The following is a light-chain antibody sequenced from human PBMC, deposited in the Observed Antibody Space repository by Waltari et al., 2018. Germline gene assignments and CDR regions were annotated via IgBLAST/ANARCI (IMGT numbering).Light chain of an antibody. CDR3: CSFASSNSYV. J-gene: IGLJ1*01. Sequence: QSALTQPASVSGSLGQSITISCTGTSSDVGGYNYVSWYQQHPGKAPGLMVYDVNKRPSGVSNRFSGSKSGNTASLTISGLQAEDEADYHCCSFASSNSYVFGTGTMVTVL. CDR2: DVN. V-gene: IGLV2-14*01. CDR1: SSDVGGYNY.